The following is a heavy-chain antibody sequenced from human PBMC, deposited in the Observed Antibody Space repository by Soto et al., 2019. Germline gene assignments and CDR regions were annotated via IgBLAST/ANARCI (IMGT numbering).Heavy chain of an antibody. J-gene: IGHJ6*02. V-gene: IGHV1-18*01. Sequence: QVKLEQSGDEVKKPGASVKVSCKASGYIFVNYGIAWVRQAPGQGLEWLGWISPYTGNTYYATKVQGRLTLTTDTSTSTDFMDLWGLASADTAVYYCAMVDLYVTPTPQDVWSQGTTVTVSS. D-gene: IGHD3-16*01. CDR1: GYIFVNYG. CDR3: AMVDLYVTPTPQDV. CDR2: ISPYTGNT.